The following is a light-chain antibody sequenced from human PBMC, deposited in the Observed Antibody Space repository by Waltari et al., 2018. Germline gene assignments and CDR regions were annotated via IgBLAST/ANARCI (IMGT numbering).Light chain of an antibody. CDR3: QQSYTTPYT. J-gene: IGKJ2*01. CDR1: QLVDNF. V-gene: IGKV1-39*01. Sequence: DIQMTQSPSSLSVSVGDRVTITCRASQLVDNFLNWYQQQPGQAPSPLIYAASSLQSGVPSRFSGRGSGTDFTLTISSLQPEDFATYYCQQSYTTPYTFGQGTRLDIK. CDR2: AAS.